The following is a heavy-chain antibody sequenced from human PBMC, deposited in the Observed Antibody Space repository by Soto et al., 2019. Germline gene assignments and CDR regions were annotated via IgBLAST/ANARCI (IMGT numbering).Heavy chain of an antibody. CDR1: GFTFSSYA. J-gene: IGHJ4*02. CDR2: ISGSGGST. Sequence: VQLLESGGGLVQPGGSLRLSCAASGFTFSSYAMSWVSQAPGKGLEWVSAISGSGGSTYYADSVKGRFTIYRDNYKSMLYLEMSSLIAEDTAVYYCAKVPGPICGVIIEPQEDPTRDYWGQSTLVTVSS. D-gene: IGHD3-3*01. CDR3: AKVPGPICGVIIEPQEDPTRDY. V-gene: IGHV3-23*01.